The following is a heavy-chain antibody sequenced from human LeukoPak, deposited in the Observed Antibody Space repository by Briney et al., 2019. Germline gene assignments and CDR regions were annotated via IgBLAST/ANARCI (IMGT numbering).Heavy chain of an antibody. D-gene: IGHD2/OR15-2a*01. CDR1: GYIFTSYG. Sequence: ASVKVSCKASGYIFTSYGISWVRQAPGQGLEWVGWISAYNCYTNYPPNVHDRLTFPTDTSPTTAYIELTILTSYDTAVYYFARALPGAYFGTTPFFSVHWGQGTLVTVSS. V-gene: IGHV1-18*01. J-gene: IGHJ4*02. CDR3: ARALPGAYFGTTPFFSVH. CDR2: ISAYNCYT.